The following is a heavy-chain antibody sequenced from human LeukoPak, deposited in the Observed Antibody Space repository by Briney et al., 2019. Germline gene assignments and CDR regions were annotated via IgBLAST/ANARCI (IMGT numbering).Heavy chain of an antibody. J-gene: IGHJ4*02. CDR2: IHPNSGGT. V-gene: IGHV1-2*02. Sequence: GASVKVSCKASGYTFTSYGISWVRQAPGQGLEWVGWIHPNSGGTKYAQSFQGRVTMTRDTSNSTAYMEVSRLRSDDTAVYYCVREGRGPQTDYWGQGALVTVSS. CDR1: GYTFTSYG. D-gene: IGHD3-10*01. CDR3: VREGRGPQTDY.